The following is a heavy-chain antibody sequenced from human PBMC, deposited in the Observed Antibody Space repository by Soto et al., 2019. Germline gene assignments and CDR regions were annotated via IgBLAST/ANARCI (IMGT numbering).Heavy chain of an antibody. Sequence: ASVKVSCKVSGYTLTELSMHWVRQAPGKGLKWMGGFDPEDGETIYAQKFQGRVTMTEDTSTDTAYMELSSLRSEDTAVYYCATEGRIAAAGPIPYYYYGMDVWGQGTMVTVSS. D-gene: IGHD6-13*01. J-gene: IGHJ6*02. CDR3: ATEGRIAAAGPIPYYYYGMDV. CDR1: GYTLTELS. V-gene: IGHV1-24*01. CDR2: FDPEDGET.